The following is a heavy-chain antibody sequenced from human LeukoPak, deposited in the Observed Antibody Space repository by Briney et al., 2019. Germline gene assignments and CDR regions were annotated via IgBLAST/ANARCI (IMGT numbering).Heavy chain of an antibody. V-gene: IGHV3-11*04. CDR1: GFTFSDYY. Sequence: SGGSLRLSCAASGFTFSDYYMSWIRQAPGKGLEWVSYISSSGSTIYYADSVKGRFTISRDNAKNSLYPQMNSLRAEGTAVYYCARDLSHQRCDYWGQGTLVTVSS. D-gene: IGHD3-16*02. CDR3: ARDLSHQRCDY. J-gene: IGHJ4*02. CDR2: ISSSGSTI.